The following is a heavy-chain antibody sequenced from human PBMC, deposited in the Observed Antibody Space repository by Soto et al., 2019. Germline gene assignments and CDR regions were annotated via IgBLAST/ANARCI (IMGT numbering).Heavy chain of an antibody. D-gene: IGHD6-13*01. J-gene: IGHJ2*01. CDR3: ARGYYSSWYWFDR. V-gene: IGHV4-61*08. CDR1: GGSVSTGVHY. CDR2: IYYSGST. Sequence: QVQLQESGPGLVKPSETLSLTCTVSVSGGSVSTGVHYWSWIRQPPGKGLEWIGYIYYSGSTNYNPSLKSRVTISVDTSKNQLSLKLTSVTAAHTAVYYCARGYYSSWYWFDRWGRGTLVTVSS.